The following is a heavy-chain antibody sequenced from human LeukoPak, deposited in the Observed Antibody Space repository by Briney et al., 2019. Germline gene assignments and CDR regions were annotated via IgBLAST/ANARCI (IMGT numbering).Heavy chain of an antibody. CDR1: GFSLSTSGVG. V-gene: IGHV2-5*02. Sequence: SGPTLVNPTQTLTLTCTFSGFSLSTSGVGVGWIRQPPGKALEWLALIYWDDDKRYSPSLKSRLTITKDTSKNQVVLTMTNMDPVDTATYYCAHRSQGNQVRGVFFDYWGQGTLVTVSS. J-gene: IGHJ4*02. D-gene: IGHD3-10*01. CDR3: AHRSQGNQVRGVFFDY. CDR2: IYWDDDK.